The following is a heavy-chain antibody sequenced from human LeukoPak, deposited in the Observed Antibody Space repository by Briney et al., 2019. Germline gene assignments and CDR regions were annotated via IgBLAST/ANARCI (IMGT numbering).Heavy chain of an antibody. D-gene: IGHD6-19*01. CDR1: GFTFDDYG. V-gene: IGHV3-20*04. J-gene: IGHJ4*02. CDR3: ARGRSTVAGTSFDY. Sequence: GGSLRLSCAASGFTFDDYGMSWVRQAPGKGLEWVSGTNWNGDSTGYVDSVKGRFTISRDNAKNSLYLQMNSLRAEDTALYYCARGRSTVAGTSFDYWGQGTLVTVSS. CDR2: TNWNGDST.